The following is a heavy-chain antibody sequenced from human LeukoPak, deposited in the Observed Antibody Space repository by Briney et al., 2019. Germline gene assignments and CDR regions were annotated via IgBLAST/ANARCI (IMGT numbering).Heavy chain of an antibody. V-gene: IGHV4-31*03. CDR2: IYYSGST. Sequence: SQTLSLTCTVSGGSISSGGYYWSWIRQHPGKGLEWIGYIYYSGSTYYNSSLKSRVTISVDTSKNQFSLKLSSVTAADTAVYYCARQIKSIDYDSFFDSWGQGTLVTVSS. D-gene: IGHD4-17*01. CDR3: ARQIKSIDYDSFFDS. CDR1: GGSISSGGYY. J-gene: IGHJ4*02.